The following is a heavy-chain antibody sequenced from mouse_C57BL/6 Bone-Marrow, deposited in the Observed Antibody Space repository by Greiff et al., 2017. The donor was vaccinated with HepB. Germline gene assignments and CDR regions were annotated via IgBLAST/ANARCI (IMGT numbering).Heavy chain of an antibody. CDR2: INPNNGGT. CDR3: ARAKELLRSLGAMDY. Sequence: EVQLQESGPELVKPGASVKIPCKASGYTFTDYNMDWVKQSHGKSLEWIGDINPNNGGTIYNQKFKGKATLTVDKSSSTAYMELRSLTSEDTAVYYCARAKELLRSLGAMDYWGQGTSVTVSS. J-gene: IGHJ4*01. D-gene: IGHD1-1*01. CDR1: GYTFTDYN. V-gene: IGHV1-18*01.